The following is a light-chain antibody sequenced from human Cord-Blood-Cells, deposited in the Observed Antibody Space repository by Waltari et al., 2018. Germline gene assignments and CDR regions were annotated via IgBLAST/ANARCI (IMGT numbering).Light chain of an antibody. J-gene: IGLJ3*02. Sequence: QTVVTQEPSFPVSPGGTVPLPCGLSTGAVSTSYSPSWNQQTPGQAPRTMIYSTSTRPSGVPDRFSGSILGNTAALTISGAQADDESDYYCGLYMGSGIWVFGGGTKLTVL. CDR1: TGAVSTSYS. CDR3: GLYMGSGIWV. CDR2: STS. V-gene: IGLV8-61*01.